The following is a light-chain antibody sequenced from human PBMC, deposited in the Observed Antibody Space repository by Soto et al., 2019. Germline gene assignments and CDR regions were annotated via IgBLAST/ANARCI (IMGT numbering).Light chain of an antibody. J-gene: IGKJ2*01. Sequence: DIQMTQSPSTLSASVGDRVTITCRASQSISSWLAWYQQKPGNAPKLLIYDASSLESGVPSRFSGSGSGTEFTLTISSLQPDDCATYYCQQYNSYSQTFGQGTKLEIK. CDR3: QQYNSYSQT. V-gene: IGKV1-5*01. CDR2: DAS. CDR1: QSISSW.